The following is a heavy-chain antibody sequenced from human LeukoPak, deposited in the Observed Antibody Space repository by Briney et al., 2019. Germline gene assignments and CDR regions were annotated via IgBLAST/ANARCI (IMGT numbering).Heavy chain of an antibody. CDR1: GYTFTCYY. CDR2: INPNSGGT. Sequence: ASVKVSCKASGYTFTCYYMHWVRQAPAQGLKWMGWINPNSGGTNYAQKFQGRVTMTRDTSISTAYMELSRLRSDDTAVYYCARVKTMIIVVRLFDYWGQGTLVTVSS. J-gene: IGHJ4*02. D-gene: IGHD3-22*01. CDR3: ARVKTMIIVVRLFDY. V-gene: IGHV1-2*02.